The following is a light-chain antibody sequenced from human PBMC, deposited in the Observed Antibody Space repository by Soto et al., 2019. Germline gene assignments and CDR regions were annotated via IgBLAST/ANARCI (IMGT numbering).Light chain of an antibody. CDR2: DNN. CDR1: SSNIGNNY. J-gene: IGLJ2*01. CDR3: GTWDSSLSAVV. V-gene: IGLV1-51*01. Sequence: QSVLTQPPSVSAAPGPKVTISCSGSSSNIGNNYVSWYQQLPGTAHKLLIYDNNKRPSGIPDRFSGSKSGTSATLGITGLQTWDEADYYCGTWDSSLSAVVFGGGTKLTVL.